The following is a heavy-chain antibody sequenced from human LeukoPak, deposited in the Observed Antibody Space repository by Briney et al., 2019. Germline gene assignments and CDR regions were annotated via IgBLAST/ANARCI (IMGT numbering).Heavy chain of an antibody. Sequence: KSSETLSLTCTVSGGSISSSSYYWGWIRQPPGKGLEWIGSIYYSGSTYYNPSLKSRVTISVDTSKNQFSLKLSSVTAADTAVYYCARNTARVRYFDSNWGQGTLVTVSS. J-gene: IGHJ4*02. V-gene: IGHV4-39*07. D-gene: IGHD3-9*01. CDR1: GGSISSSSYY. CDR3: ARNTARVRYFDSN. CDR2: IYYSGST.